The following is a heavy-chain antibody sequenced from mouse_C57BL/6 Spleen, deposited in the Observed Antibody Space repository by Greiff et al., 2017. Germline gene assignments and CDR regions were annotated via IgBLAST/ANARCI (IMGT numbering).Heavy chain of an antibody. CDR3: ANYYGSILGWFAY. J-gene: IGHJ3*01. D-gene: IGHD1-1*01. CDR2: IYPGDGDT. V-gene: IGHV1-82*01. CDR1: GYAFSSSW. Sequence: QVQLQQSGPELVKPGASVKISCKASGYAFSSSWMNWVKQRPGKGLEWIGRIYPGDGDTNYNGKFKGKATLTADKSSSTAYMQLSSLTSEDSAVYFCANYYGSILGWFAYWGQGTLVTVSA.